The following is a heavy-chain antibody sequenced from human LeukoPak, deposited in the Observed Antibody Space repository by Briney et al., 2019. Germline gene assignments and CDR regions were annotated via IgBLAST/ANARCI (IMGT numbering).Heavy chain of an antibody. Sequence: GGSLRLSCAASGFTFTNYWMSWVRQTPGEAPEWVANIKQDGSEMYYLDSVKGRFTISRDNAKNSLYLQMDSLRGDGTAIYYCARDKVTGASYFDYWGQGTLVTVSS. J-gene: IGHJ4*02. D-gene: IGHD7-27*01. CDR1: GFTFTNYW. CDR2: IKQDGSEM. V-gene: IGHV3-7*01. CDR3: ARDKVTGASYFDY.